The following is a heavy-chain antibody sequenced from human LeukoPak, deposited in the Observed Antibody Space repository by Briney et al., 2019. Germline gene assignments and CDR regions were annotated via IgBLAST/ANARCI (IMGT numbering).Heavy chain of an antibody. V-gene: IGHV3-74*01. J-gene: IGHJ4*02. Sequence: PGGSLRLSCAASGFTFSSNWMHWVRQAPGKGLVWVSRINEDGSTTNYADSVKGRSTIFRDHAKHTLYLQMNSLSAQDTAVYYCVRDLGGRSAHWGQGTLVTVSS. CDR1: GFTFSSNW. CDR2: INEDGSTT. CDR3: VRDLGGRSAH. D-gene: IGHD1-26*01.